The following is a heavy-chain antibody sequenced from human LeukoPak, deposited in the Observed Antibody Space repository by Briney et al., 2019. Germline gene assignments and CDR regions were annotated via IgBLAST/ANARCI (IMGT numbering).Heavy chain of an antibody. V-gene: IGHV3-7*04. CDR3: ARVGATGTADY. D-gene: IGHD1-1*01. Sequence: GRFTISRDDAKTSLYLQMNSLRGEDTAVYYCARVGATGTADYWGQGTLVTVS. J-gene: IGHJ4*02.